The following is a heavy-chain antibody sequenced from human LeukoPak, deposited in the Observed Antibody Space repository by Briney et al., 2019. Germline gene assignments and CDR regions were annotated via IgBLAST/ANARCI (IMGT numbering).Heavy chain of an antibody. CDR1: GFTFSSYP. Sequence: GGSLRLSCAASGFTFSSYPLNWVRQAPGKGLEWVSSIGTSGRYIYYADSVKGRFTISRDNSKNTLYLQMNSLRAEDTAVYYCAKEANYGDDSLWFDPWGQGTLVTVPS. V-gene: IGHV3-21*01. J-gene: IGHJ5*02. CDR2: IGTSGRYI. D-gene: IGHD4-17*01. CDR3: AKEANYGDDSLWFDP.